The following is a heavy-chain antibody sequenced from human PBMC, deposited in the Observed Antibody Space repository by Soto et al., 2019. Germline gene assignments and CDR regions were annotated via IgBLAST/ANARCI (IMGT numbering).Heavy chain of an antibody. CDR1: GGSLRSGSYY. V-gene: IGHV4-61*01. J-gene: IGHJ4*02. Sequence: SETLSPTCPVSGGSLRSGSYYWSWIRQPPGKGLEWIGYTYHGGATTYNASLKSRVTISVDTSKNQFSLKLSSVTAADTAVYYCASIGSSDYVSFDYWGQGTLVTVSS. CDR2: TYHGGAT. D-gene: IGHD6-6*01. CDR3: ASIGSSDYVSFDY.